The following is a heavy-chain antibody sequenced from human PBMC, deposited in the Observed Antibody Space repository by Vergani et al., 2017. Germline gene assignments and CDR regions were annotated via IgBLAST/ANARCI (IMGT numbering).Heavy chain of an antibody. J-gene: IGHJ4*02. CDR1: GFSLSTSGVG. D-gene: IGHD6-6*01. CDR3: AHRRGSQLTRPFDY. Sequence: QITLKESGHTLVKPTQTLTLTCTFSGFSLSTSGVGVGWIRQPPGKALEWLALIYWDDDKRYSPSLKSRLTITKDTSKNQLVLTMTNMDPVYTATYYCAHRRGSQLTRPFDYWGQGTLVTVSS. V-gene: IGHV2-5*02. CDR2: IYWDDDK.